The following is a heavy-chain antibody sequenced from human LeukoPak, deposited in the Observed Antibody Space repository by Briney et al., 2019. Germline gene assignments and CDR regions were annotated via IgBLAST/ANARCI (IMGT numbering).Heavy chain of an antibody. CDR2: MNPNSGSS. Sequence: ASVKVSCKASGYTFTSYDINWVRQATGQGLEWMGWMNPNSGSSGYAQKFQGRVTMTRNTSISTAYMELSSLRSEDTAVYYCARSPTSNSYIVGATRGRGMDVWGQGATVTVSS. V-gene: IGHV1-8*01. CDR1: GYTFTSYD. J-gene: IGHJ6*02. CDR3: ARSPTSNSYIVGATRGRGMDV. D-gene: IGHD1-26*01.